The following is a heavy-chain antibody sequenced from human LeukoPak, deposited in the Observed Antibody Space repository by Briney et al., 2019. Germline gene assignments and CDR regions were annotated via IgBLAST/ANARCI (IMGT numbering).Heavy chain of an antibody. Sequence: SETLSLTCSVSGDSIRNANYFWAWIRQTPEKGLEWIGTICHSGPTYYPPSLRSRLTVSVDTSKNQFSLRLDSMTAADTGVYYCARHIPLQWPFDHWGPGTVVTVSS. CDR1: GDSIRNANYF. CDR2: ICHSGPT. V-gene: IGHV4-39*01. D-gene: IGHD6-19*01. J-gene: IGHJ4*02. CDR3: ARHIPLQWPFDH.